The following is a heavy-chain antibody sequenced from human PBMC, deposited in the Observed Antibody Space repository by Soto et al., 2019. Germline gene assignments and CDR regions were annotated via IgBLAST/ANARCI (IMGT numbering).Heavy chain of an antibody. Sequence: QVQLVQSGAEVQNPGASVKVSCKASGYTFTTYAIHWVXXAPGQGLEWMGWINTGNGDTKYSQNFQGRVTFTRDTXASTAYMELSSLTSEDTAVYFCARDLWSGIASYWGQGTQVTVSS. D-gene: IGHD6-13*01. CDR3: ARDLWSGIASY. J-gene: IGHJ4*02. CDR2: INTGNGDT. V-gene: IGHV1-3*04. CDR1: GYTFTTYA.